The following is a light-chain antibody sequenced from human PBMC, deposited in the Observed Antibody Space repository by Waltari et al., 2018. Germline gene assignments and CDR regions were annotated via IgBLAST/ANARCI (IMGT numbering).Light chain of an antibody. CDR2: DVS. Sequence: QSALTQPRSVSGSPGQSVTIACTGNSSHVGGYNYVSWYQQPPGKAPRLMIYDVSKRPSGVPDRFSGSKSGNTASLTISGLQAEDEADYYCCSYAGSYTWVFGGGTKLTVL. CDR1: SSHVGGYNY. CDR3: CSYAGSYTWV. J-gene: IGLJ3*02. V-gene: IGLV2-11*01.